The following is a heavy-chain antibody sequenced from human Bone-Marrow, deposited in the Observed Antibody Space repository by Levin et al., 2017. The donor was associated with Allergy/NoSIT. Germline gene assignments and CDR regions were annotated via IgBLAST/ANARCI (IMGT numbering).Heavy chain of an antibody. V-gene: IGHV4-30-4*01. D-gene: IGHD4-17*01. CDR2: IYYSGST. J-gene: IGHJ5*02. CDR1: GGSISSGDYY. CDR3: ARDSVTTYGNNWFDP. Sequence: SETLSLTCTVSGGSISSGDYYWSWIRQPPGKGLEWIGYIYYSGSTYYNPSLKSRVTISVDTSKNQFSLKLSSVTAADTAVYYCARDSVTTYGNNWFDPWGQGTLVTVSS.